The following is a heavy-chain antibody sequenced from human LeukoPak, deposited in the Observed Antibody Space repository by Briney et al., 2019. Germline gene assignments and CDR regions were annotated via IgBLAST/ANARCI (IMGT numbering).Heavy chain of an antibody. CDR2: INPNSGGT. CDR1: GYTFTGYY. V-gene: IGHV1-2*02. CDR3: ARAIRWSSTLYYFDY. J-gene: IGHJ4*02. D-gene: IGHD2-2*01. Sequence: GASVKVSCKASGYTFTGYYMHWVRQAPGQGLEWMGWINPNSGGTNYAQKFQGRVTMTRDTSISTAYMELSRLRSDDTAVYCCARAIRWSSTLYYFDYWGQGTLVTVSS.